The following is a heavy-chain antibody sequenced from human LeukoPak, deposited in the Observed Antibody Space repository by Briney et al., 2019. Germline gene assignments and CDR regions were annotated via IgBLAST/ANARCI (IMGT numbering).Heavy chain of an antibody. J-gene: IGHJ4*02. Sequence: SDTLSLTCTVSGGSISSYYWSWIRQPPGKGLEGIEYIYYSGSTYYNPSLKSRVTISVDTSKNQSSLKLSSVPAADTAVYYCARLGPYSSSWYYFDYWGQGTLVTVSS. CDR1: GGSISSYY. CDR3: ARLGPYSSSWYYFDY. CDR2: IYYSGST. D-gene: IGHD6-13*01. V-gene: IGHV4-59*07.